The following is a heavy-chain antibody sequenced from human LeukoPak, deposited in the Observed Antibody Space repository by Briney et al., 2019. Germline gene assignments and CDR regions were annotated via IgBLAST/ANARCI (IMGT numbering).Heavy chain of an antibody. J-gene: IGHJ4*02. CDR1: GFTFSTYW. CDR2: INSDGSST. D-gene: IGHD6-19*01. CDR3: ATLEGSGWPDY. V-gene: IGHV3-74*01. Sequence: PGGSLRLSCAASGFTFSTYWMHWVRQAPGEGLVWVSRINSDGSSTNYADSVKGRFTISRDNAKNTLYLQMNSLRVEDTALYYSATLEGSGWPDYWGQGTLVTVSS.